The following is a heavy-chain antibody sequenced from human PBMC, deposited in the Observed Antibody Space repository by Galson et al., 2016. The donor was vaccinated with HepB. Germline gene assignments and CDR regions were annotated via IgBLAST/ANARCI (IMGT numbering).Heavy chain of an antibody. Sequence: ETLSLTCTVSGGSIVGSAFYWVWIRQPPEKGLELVGSISYTGDTYYNPSLQSRLTISVDTSQNQFSLKLTSVTAADTAVYYCARRENYSHYYMDVWGKGATVTVSS. D-gene: IGHD1-7*01. CDR1: GGSIVGSAFY. CDR2: ISYTGDT. V-gene: IGHV4-39*01. CDR3: ARRENYSHYYMDV. J-gene: IGHJ6*03.